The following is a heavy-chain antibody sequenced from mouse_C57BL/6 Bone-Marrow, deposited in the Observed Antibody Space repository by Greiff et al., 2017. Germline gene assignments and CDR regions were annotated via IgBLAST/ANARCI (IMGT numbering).Heavy chain of an antibody. V-gene: IGHV1-82*01. J-gene: IGHJ3*01. CDR3: ARDDGFGFAY. CDR1: GYAFSSSW. CDR2: IYPGDGDT. Sequence: QVQLQQSGPELVKPGASVKISCKASGYAFSSSWMNWVKQRPGKGLEWIGRIYPGDGDTNYNGKFKGKATLTADKSSSTAYMQHSSLTSEDSAVYFCARDDGFGFAYWGQGTLVTVSA. D-gene: IGHD2-3*01.